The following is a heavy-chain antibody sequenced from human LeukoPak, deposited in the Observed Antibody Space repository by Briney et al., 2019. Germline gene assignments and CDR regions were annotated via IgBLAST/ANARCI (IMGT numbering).Heavy chain of an antibody. Sequence: GGSLRLSCAASGFTFSTYRMHWVRQGPGKGLVWVSGMNSDGSSIVYADSVKGRFTISRDNAKNTLYLQMNSLRAEDTAVYYCAKGESSSWFDWGQGTLVTVSS. J-gene: IGHJ4*02. V-gene: IGHV3-74*01. CDR1: GFTFSTYR. CDR2: MNSDGSSI. D-gene: IGHD6-13*01. CDR3: AKGESSSWFD.